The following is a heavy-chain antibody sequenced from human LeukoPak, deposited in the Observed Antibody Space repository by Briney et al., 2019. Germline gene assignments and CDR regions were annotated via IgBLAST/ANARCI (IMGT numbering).Heavy chain of an antibody. D-gene: IGHD3-16*01. CDR3: ARGGGNFDY. CDR1: GFTFDDYA. CDR2: ISWNSGSI. J-gene: IGHJ4*02. Sequence: GRSLRLSCAASGFTFDDYAMHWVRQAPGKGLEWVSGISWNSGSIGYADSVKGRFTISRDNAENSLYLQMNSLRAEDTAMYYCARGGGNFDYWGQGTRVTVSS. V-gene: IGHV3-9*01.